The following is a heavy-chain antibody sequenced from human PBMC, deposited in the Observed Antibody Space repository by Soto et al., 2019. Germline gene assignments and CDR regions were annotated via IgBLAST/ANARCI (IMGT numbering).Heavy chain of an antibody. V-gene: IGHV3-33*01. CDR1: GFTFSSYG. D-gene: IGHD2-2*01. CDR2: IWYDGSNK. Sequence: PGGSLRLSCAASGFTFSSYGMHWVRQAPGKGLEWVAVIWYDGSNKYYADSVKGRFTISRDNSKNTLYLQMNSLRAEDTAVYYCARDNLVVVPAACMDVWGKGTTVTVSS. CDR3: ARDNLVVVPAACMDV. J-gene: IGHJ6*03.